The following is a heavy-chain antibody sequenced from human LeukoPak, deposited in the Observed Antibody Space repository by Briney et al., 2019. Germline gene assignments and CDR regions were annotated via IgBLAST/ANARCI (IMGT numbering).Heavy chain of an antibody. Sequence: PGGSLRLSCAASGFTFSDYNLNWVRQAPGKGLEWVSYISSSGSTIYYADSVKGRFTISRDNAKNSLFLQMNSLRAEDTAVYYCARDLDPLNYWGQGTLVTVSS. CDR2: ISSSGSTI. J-gene: IGHJ4*02. V-gene: IGHV3-48*01. D-gene: IGHD3/OR15-3a*01. CDR3: ARDLDPLNY. CDR1: GFTFSDYN.